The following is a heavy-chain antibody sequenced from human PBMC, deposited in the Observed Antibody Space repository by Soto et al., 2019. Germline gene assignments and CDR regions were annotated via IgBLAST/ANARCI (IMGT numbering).Heavy chain of an antibody. CDR1: GFTFSYYG. D-gene: IGHD4-4*01. CDR2: MHTGGNEK. V-gene: IGHV3-30*02. J-gene: IGHJ5*02. Sequence: QVQLVESGGGVVQPGGSLRLSCAASGFTFSYYGFHWVRQAPGKGLEWVAVMHTGGNEKYYVDSVKGRFTVSRDDSTNMVNLEMSRLRAEDTVEYFCAEDADSPGHYSQFDLWGRGALVAAS. CDR3: AEDADSPGHYSQFDL.